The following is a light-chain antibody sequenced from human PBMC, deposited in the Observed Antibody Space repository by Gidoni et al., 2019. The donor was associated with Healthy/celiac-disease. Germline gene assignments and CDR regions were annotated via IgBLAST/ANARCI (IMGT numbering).Light chain of an antibody. V-gene: IGKV1-8*01. CDR2: AAS. Sequence: AIRMTQSPSSFSASTGDRVTITCRASHGISSYLAWDQQKPGKAPKLLIYAASTLQSGVPSRFSGSGSGTDFTLTISCLQSEDFATYYCQQYYSYPWTFGQGTKVEIK. CDR3: QQYYSYPWT. J-gene: IGKJ1*01. CDR1: HGISSY.